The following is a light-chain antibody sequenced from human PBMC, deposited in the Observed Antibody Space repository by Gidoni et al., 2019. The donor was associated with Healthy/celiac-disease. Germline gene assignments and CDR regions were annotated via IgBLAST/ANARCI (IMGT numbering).Light chain of an antibody. J-gene: IGLJ2*01. V-gene: IGLV2-14*01. CDR2: DVS. CDR1: SSDVGGYNY. Sequence: QSALTQPASVSGSPGQPITISCPGTSSDVGGYNYVSWYQQHPGKAPKLMIYDVSNRPSGVSTRFSVSTSGNTASLTISGLQAEDEADYYCSSYTSSSRVFGGGTKLTVL. CDR3: SSYTSSSRV.